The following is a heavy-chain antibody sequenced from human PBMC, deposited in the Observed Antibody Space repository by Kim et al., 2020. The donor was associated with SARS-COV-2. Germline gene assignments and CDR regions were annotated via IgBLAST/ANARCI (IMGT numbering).Heavy chain of an antibody. CDR3: ARSPPNDPCFDY. Sequence: GGSLRLSCAASGFTVSSNYMSWVRQAPGKGLEWVSVIYSGGSTYYADSVKGRFTISRDNSKNTLYLQMNSLRAEDTAVYYCARSPPNDPCFDYWGQGTLVTVSS. J-gene: IGHJ4*02. CDR1: GFTVSSNY. CDR2: IYSGGST. V-gene: IGHV3-53*01.